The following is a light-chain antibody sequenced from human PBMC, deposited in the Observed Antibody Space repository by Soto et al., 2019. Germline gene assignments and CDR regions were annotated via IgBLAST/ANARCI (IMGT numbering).Light chain of an antibody. CDR3: QQYNQWPLT. V-gene: IGKV3-20*01. Sequence: ESVLTQSPGTLSLSPGERSMISCRASQTIRRNYLAWYQQKPGQAPRLLIFGASSRATGIPDRFSGSGSGTEFTLTISSLQSEDVAVYYCQQYNQWPLTFGGGTKVDIK. CDR1: QTIRRNY. CDR2: GAS. J-gene: IGKJ4*01.